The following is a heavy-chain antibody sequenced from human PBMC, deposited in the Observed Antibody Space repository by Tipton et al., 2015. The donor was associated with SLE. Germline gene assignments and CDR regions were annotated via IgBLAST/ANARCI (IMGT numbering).Heavy chain of an antibody. CDR3: ARDGNWNDQYYFDY. CDR2: VYYSGGT. D-gene: IGHD1-1*01. J-gene: IGHJ4*02. CDR1: GGSFSGYY. V-gene: IGHV4-34*01. Sequence: TLSLTCAVYGGSFSGYYWGWIRQPPGKGLEWIGSVYYSGGTYYNPSLKSRVTISVDTSKNQFSLKLSSVTAADTAVYYCARDGNWNDQYYFDYWGQGTLVTVSS.